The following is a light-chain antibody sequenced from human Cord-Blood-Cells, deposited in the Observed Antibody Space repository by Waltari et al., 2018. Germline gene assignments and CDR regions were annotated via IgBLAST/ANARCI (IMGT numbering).Light chain of an antibody. CDR2: KAS. V-gene: IGKV1-5*03. CDR3: QQYNSYST. J-gene: IGKJ1*01. Sequence: DLPMTQSPSTLSASVGDRVTIHCRASQSISSWLAWYRQKPGKAPKLLIYKASSLDSGVPSRFSGSGSGTEFTLTISSLQPDDFATYYCQQYNSYSTFGQGTKVEIK. CDR1: QSISSW.